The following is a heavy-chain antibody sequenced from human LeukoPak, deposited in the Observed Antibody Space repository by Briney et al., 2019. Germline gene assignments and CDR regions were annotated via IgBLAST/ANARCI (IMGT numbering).Heavy chain of an antibody. CDR3: ARLTRYDSSGLNWFDP. CDR2: IYTSGST. V-gene: IGHV4-4*09. Sequence: SETLSLTCTVSGGSISSYYWSWIRQPPGRGLEWIGNIYTSGSTNYNPSLKSRVTISADTSKNQFSLKLSSVTAADTAVYYCARLTRYDSSGLNWFDPWGQGTLVTVSS. J-gene: IGHJ5*02. CDR1: GGSISSYY. D-gene: IGHD3-22*01.